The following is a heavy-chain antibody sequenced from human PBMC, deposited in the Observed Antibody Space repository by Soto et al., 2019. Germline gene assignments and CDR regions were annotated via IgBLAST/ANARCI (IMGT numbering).Heavy chain of an antibody. Sequence: QLQLQESGPGLVKPSETLSLTCTVSGASLSSSSYHWGWIRQPPGKGLEWIGSIYHSGSAYYNPSLKSRLTISVDTSKNQFSLKLTSLSAADTSVFYCAGSSFPTIFGVVDYDYWGQGALVTVS. J-gene: IGHJ4*02. CDR1: GASLSSSSYH. V-gene: IGHV4-39*01. D-gene: IGHD3-3*01. CDR2: IYHSGSA. CDR3: AGSSFPTIFGVVDYDY.